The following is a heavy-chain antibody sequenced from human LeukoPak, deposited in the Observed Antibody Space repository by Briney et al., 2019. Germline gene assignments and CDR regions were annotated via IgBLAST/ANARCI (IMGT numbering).Heavy chain of an antibody. CDR1: GATFSSYA. V-gene: IGHV1-69*01. CDR2: IIPIFGTA. D-gene: IGHD4-23*01. CDR3: ASRRAGVTSTQYFQH. Sequence: SVKVSCKASGATFSSYAISWVRQASGQGLEWMGVIIPIFGTANYAQKFQGRVTITEDESTSTAYMELSSLRSEDTAVYYCASRRAGVTSTQYFQHWGQGTLVTVSS. J-gene: IGHJ1*01.